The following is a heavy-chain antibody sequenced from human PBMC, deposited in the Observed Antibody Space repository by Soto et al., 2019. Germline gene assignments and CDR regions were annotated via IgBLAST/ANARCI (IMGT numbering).Heavy chain of an antibody. Sequence: GASLSLSCSSSGFTFIYYGMHWVHQTPGKGLEWVADIWYAGSNKYYVDSVKSRFTVSRDNSKNTLYLEMSSLRADVSGCDYCGRNSVQTASADWFGALGPGTKVTVAS. CDR2: IWYAGSNK. D-gene: IGHD6-13*01. V-gene: IGHV3-33*01. CDR1: GFTFIYYG. J-gene: IGHJ5*02. CDR3: GRNSVQTASADWFGA.